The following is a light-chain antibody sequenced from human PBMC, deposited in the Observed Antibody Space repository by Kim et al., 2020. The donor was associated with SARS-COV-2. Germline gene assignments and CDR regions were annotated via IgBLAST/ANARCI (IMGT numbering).Light chain of an antibody. CDR3: QVWDSSTDHPL. V-gene: IGLV3-21*04. CDR1: NIGSKS. CDR2: YDT. J-gene: IGLJ3*02. Sequence: SYELTQPPSVSVAPGKTARISCGGNNIGSKSVHWYQQKPGQAPVVVIYYDTDRPSGIPERLSGSNSGNTATLTISRVEAGDEADYYCQVWDSSTDHPLFGGGTQLTVL.